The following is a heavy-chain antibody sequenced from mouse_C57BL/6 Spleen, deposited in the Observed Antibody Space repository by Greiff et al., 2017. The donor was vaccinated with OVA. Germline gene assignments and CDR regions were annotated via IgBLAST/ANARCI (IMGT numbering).Heavy chain of an antibody. V-gene: IGHV5-4*01. D-gene: IGHD2-3*01. CDR1: GFTFSSYA. J-gene: IGHJ2*01. CDR3: ARGDGYYVDY. CDR2: ISDGGSYT. Sequence: EVQRVESGGGLVKPGGSLKLSCAASGFTFSSYAMSWVRQTPEKRLEWVATISDGGSYTYYPDNVKGRFTISRDNAKNNLYLQMSHLKSEDTAMYYCARGDGYYVDYWGQGTTLTVSS.